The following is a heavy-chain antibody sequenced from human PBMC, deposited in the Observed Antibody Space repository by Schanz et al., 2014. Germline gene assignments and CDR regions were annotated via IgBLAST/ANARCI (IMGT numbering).Heavy chain of an antibody. CDR3: AKDLYNYGIFDS. V-gene: IGHV3-23*04. Sequence: VQLVESGGGVVQPGRSLRLSCAASGFNFSNYDIHWVRQAPGKGLEWVSGMSGSGSTADYADSVKGRFTISRDNSRKTLYLQMNSLRADDTAVYYCAKDLYNYGIFDSWGQGTLVTVSS. CDR2: MSGSGSTA. D-gene: IGHD3-16*01. J-gene: IGHJ5*01. CDR1: GFNFSNYD.